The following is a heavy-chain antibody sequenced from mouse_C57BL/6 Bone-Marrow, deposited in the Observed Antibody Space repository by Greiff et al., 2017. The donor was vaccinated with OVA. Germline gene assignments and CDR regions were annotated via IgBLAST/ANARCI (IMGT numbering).Heavy chain of an antibody. CDR2: IYPGSGST. Sequence: QVHVKQPGAELVKPGASVKMSCKASGYTFTSYWITWVKQRPGQGLEWIGDIYPGSGSTNYNEKFKSKATLTVDTSSSTAYMQLSSLTSEDSAVYYCARDGSSPAWFAYGGQGTLVTVSA. D-gene: IGHD1-1*01. V-gene: IGHV1-55*01. J-gene: IGHJ3*01. CDR1: GYTFTSYW. CDR3: ARDGSSPAWFAY.